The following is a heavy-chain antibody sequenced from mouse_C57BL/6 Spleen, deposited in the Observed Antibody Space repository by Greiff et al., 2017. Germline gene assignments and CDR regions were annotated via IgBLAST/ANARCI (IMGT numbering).Heavy chain of an antibody. J-gene: IGHJ1*03. Sequence: VQLQQPGAELVMPGASVKLSCKASGYTFTSYWMHWVKQRPGQGLEWIGEIDPSDSYTTYNQKFKGKSTLTVDKSSSTAYMQLSSLTSEDSAVYYCASHYYGSTHWYFDVWGTGTTVTVSS. CDR2: IDPSDSYT. V-gene: IGHV1-69*01. D-gene: IGHD1-1*01. CDR1: GYTFTSYW. CDR3: ASHYYGSTHWYFDV.